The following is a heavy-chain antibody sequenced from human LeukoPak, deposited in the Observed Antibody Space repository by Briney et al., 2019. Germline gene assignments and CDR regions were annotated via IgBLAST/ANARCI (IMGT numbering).Heavy chain of an antibody. Sequence: SVKVSCKASGGTFSRYAISWVRQAPGQGLEWMGGIIPIFGTANYAQKFQGRVTITTDESTSTAYMELSSLRSEDTAVYYCARSYYYDSSGYLDYWGQGTLATVSS. D-gene: IGHD3-22*01. CDR2: IIPIFGTA. V-gene: IGHV1-69*05. CDR3: ARSYYYDSSGYLDY. CDR1: GGTFSRYA. J-gene: IGHJ4*02.